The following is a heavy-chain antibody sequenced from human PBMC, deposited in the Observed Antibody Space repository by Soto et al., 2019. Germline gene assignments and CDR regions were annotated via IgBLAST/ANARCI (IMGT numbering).Heavy chain of an antibody. Sequence: SETLSLTCAVHGGSFSGYYWSWIRQPPGKGLEWIGEINHSGSTNYNPSLKSRVTISVDTSKNQFSLKLSSVTAADTAVYYCARGGSDYYDSSGYYPPPKYYYYGMDVWGQGTTVTVSS. CDR2: INHSGST. V-gene: IGHV4-34*01. J-gene: IGHJ6*02. CDR3: ARGGSDYYDSSGYYPPPKYYYYGMDV. CDR1: GGSFSGYY. D-gene: IGHD3-22*01.